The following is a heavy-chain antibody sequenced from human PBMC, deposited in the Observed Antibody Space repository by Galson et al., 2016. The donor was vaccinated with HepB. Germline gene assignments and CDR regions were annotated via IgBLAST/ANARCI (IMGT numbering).Heavy chain of an antibody. V-gene: IGHV5-51*01. CDR2: IYPGGSET. CDR1: GYSFTSFW. CDR3: VSRTATAHF. Sequence: QSGAEVKKPGEFLKISCKASGYSFTSFWIGWVRQMPGKGLEWMGIIYPGGSETRYSSSFQGQVTISADKSINVVYLQWSSLKASDTGVYYCVSRTATAHFWGQGTLVSVSS. J-gene: IGHJ4*02. D-gene: IGHD2/OR15-2a*01.